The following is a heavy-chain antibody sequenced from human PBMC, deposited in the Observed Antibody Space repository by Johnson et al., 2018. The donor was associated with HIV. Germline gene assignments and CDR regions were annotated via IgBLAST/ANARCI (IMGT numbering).Heavy chain of an antibody. D-gene: IGHD3-16*01. V-gene: IGHV3-30-3*01. CDR3: AKDRTNWGYDAFDI. J-gene: IGHJ3*02. CDR1: GFTFSNYA. CDR2: ISYDGSNK. Sequence: QVQLVESGGGVVQPGRSLRLSCAASGFTFSNYAMHWVRQVPGKGLEWVAVISYDGSNKYYADAVEGRFTISRDNSKNTLYLQMNSLRAEDTAVYYCAKDRTNWGYDAFDIWGQGTMVTVSS.